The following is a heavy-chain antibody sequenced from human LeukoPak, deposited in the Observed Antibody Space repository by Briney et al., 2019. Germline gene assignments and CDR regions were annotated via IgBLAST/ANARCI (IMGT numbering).Heavy chain of an antibody. Sequence: GGSLRLSCAASGFTFSSCAMSWVRQAPRKGLEWVSAISGSGGSTYYAGSVKGRFTISRDNSKNTLFLQMNSLRAEDTAVYYCAKGTYSSSPRDYWGQGTLVTVSS. J-gene: IGHJ4*02. D-gene: IGHD6-6*01. CDR3: AKGTYSSSPRDY. CDR1: GFTFSSCA. CDR2: ISGSGGST. V-gene: IGHV3-23*01.